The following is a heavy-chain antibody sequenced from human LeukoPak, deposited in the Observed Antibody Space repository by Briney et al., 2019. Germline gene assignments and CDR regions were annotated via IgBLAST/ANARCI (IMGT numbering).Heavy chain of an antibody. V-gene: IGHV3-11*04. J-gene: IGHJ6*03. D-gene: IGHD6-6*01. CDR3: AREPDSSIAARPKYYYYYMDV. CDR1: GFTFSDYY. CDR2: ISSSGSTI. Sequence: PGGSLRLSCAASGFTFSDYYMSWIRQAPGKGLEWVSYISSSGSTIYYADSVKGRFTISRDNAKNSLYLQMNSLRAEDTAVYYCAREPDSSIAARPKYYYYYMDVWGKGTTVTVSS.